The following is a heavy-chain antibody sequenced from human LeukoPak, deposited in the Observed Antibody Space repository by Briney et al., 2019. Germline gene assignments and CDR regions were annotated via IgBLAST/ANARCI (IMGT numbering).Heavy chain of an antibody. CDR3: AREGAVGVITLDDAFDI. CDR1: SGSINSYY. CDR2: IYSSGST. V-gene: IGHV4-59*01. D-gene: IGHD3-16*02. J-gene: IGHJ3*02. Sequence: SETLSLTCTVSSGSINSYYWNWIRQPPGKGLEWIGRIYSSGSTDYSPSLKSRVTISVDTSKNQFSLKLSSVTAADTAVYYCAREGAVGVITLDDAFDIWGQGTMVTVSS.